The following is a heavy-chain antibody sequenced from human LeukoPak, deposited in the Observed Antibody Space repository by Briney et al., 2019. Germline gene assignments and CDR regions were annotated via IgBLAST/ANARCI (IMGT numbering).Heavy chain of an antibody. CDR2: INHSGST. Sequence: SETLSLTCAVYGGSFSGYYWSWIRQPPGKGLEWIGEINHSGSTNYNPSLKSRVTISVDTSKNQFSLKLSSVTAADTAVYYCARTGTGGYSYGYYFDCWGQGTLVTVSS. J-gene: IGHJ4*02. D-gene: IGHD5-18*01. CDR1: GGSFSGYY. CDR3: ARTGTGGYSYGYYFDC. V-gene: IGHV4-34*01.